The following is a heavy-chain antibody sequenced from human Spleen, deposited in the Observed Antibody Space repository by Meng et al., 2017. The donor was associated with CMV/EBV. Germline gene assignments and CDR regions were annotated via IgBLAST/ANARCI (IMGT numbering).Heavy chain of an antibody. CDR1: GYTFNTQS. D-gene: IGHD7-27*01. V-gene: IGHV1-18*01. Sequence: CKASGYTFNTQSINWVRQAPGQGLEWMGWINTYNGNTKFAQKFQGRVTLTTDSSTTTAFMELRSLRSDDTAVYYCARDEANWGFCDLWGRGTLVTVSS. CDR3: ARDEANWGFCDL. CDR2: INTYNGNT. J-gene: IGHJ2*01.